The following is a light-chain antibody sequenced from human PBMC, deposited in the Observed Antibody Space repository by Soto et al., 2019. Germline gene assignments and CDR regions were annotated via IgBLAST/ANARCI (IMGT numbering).Light chain of an antibody. CDR2: GTS. J-gene: IGKJ1*01. Sequence: DIQMTQSPSSLSASVGDRVTITCRASQSISNSLNWYQQKPGKAPNLLIYGTSSLQSGVPSRFSGSGSGTDLTLTISSLQREDFATYYCQQSYSSSWTFGQGTKVEIK. V-gene: IGKV1-39*01. CDR1: QSISNS. CDR3: QQSYSSSWT.